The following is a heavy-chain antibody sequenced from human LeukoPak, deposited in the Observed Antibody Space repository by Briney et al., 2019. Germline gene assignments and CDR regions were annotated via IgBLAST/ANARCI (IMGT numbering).Heavy chain of an antibody. D-gene: IGHD1-1*01. J-gene: IGHJ4*02. CDR3: ARGQLGLSYFDY. CDR1: SGSTSSYF. V-gene: IGHV4-59*01. CDR2: IHYSGST. Sequence: PSETLSLTCTVSSGSTSSYFWTWLRQPPGKGLEWIGYIHYSGSTNYNPSLKSRVTISVDTSKNQFSLKLISVTAADTAVYYCARGQLGLSYFDYWGQGTLVTVSS.